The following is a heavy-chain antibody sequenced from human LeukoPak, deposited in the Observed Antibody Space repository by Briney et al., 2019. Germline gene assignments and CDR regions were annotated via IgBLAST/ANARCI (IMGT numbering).Heavy chain of an antibody. D-gene: IGHD2-21*02. Sequence: SETLSLTCTVSGTSISSYYWTWIRQPPGTGLEWIGYNYYSGSTNYNPSLRSRVTISVDKSKNQFSLRLSSVTAADTAVYYCAGAYCGGDCYSGRTFDIWGQGTMVTVSS. CDR3: AGAYCGGDCYSGRTFDI. V-gene: IGHV4-59*12. CDR1: GTSISSYY. CDR2: NYYSGST. J-gene: IGHJ3*02.